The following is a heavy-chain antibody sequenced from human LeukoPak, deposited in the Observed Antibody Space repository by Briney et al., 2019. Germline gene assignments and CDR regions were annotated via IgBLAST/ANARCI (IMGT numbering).Heavy chain of an antibody. Sequence: GGSLRLSCAASEFIVSSNYMSWVRQAPGKGLEWVSAISGSGGSTYYAASVKGRFTISRDNSKNQVYLQMNSLRAEDTAVNYCAKDGDTYYYDSGHAFDIWGQGTMVTVSS. CDR2: ISGSGGST. J-gene: IGHJ3*02. V-gene: IGHV3-23*01. CDR3: AKDGDTYYYDSGHAFDI. D-gene: IGHD3-22*01. CDR1: EFIVSSNY.